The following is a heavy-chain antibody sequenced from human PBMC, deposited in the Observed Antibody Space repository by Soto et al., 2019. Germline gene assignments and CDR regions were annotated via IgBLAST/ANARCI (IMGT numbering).Heavy chain of an antibody. J-gene: IGHJ4*02. CDR2: ISGSGGST. V-gene: IGHV3-23*01. CDR3: ARRCSSWYFDC. Sequence: EVQLLESGGGLVQPGGSLRLSCAASGFTFSSYAMNWVRQAPGKGLEWVSVISGSGGSTYYADSVKGRFTISRDNSKNTLYLQMNSLRAEDTAVYYCARRCSSWYFDCWGQGTLVTVSS. CDR1: GFTFSSYA. D-gene: IGHD6-13*01.